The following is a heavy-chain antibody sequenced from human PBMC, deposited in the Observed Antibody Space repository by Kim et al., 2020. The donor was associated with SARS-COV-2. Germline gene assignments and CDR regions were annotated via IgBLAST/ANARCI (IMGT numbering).Heavy chain of an antibody. J-gene: IGHJ4*02. CDR3: ARVYYGSGREIDN. CDR1: GGSISSSRYY. D-gene: IGHD3-10*01. V-gene: IGHV4-39*07. Sequence: SETLSLTCTVSGGSISSSRYYWGWIRQTPGEGLEWIGNIYYSGTTSYSPSLQSRVSISVDTSENLFSLKLNSVTAADTAVYYCARVYYGSGREIDNWGLGILVTVSS. CDR2: IYYSGTT.